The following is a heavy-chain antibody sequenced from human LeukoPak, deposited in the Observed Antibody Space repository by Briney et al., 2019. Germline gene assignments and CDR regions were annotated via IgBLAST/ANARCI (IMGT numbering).Heavy chain of an antibody. V-gene: IGHV3-9*01. CDR3: AKDDDSSVRGAFDI. CDR1: GFTFDDYA. D-gene: IGHD3-22*01. CDR2: ISWNSGSI. J-gene: IGHJ3*02. Sequence: PEGSLRLSCAASGFTFDDYAMHWVRQAPGKGLEWVSGISWNSGSIGYADSVKGRFTISRDNAKDSLYLQMNSLRAEDTALYYCAKDDDSSVRGAFDIWGQGTMVTVSS.